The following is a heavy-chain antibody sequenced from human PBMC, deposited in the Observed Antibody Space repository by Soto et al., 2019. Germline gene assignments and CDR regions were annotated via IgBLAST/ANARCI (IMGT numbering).Heavy chain of an antibody. CDR2: IHYSGDS. CDR3: ARDVNDSSGSQGFDY. Sequence: PSETLSLTCTVIGDSVSSNNYYWSWIRQRPGKGLEWIGYIHYSGDSYDNPSLTSRITMSMDVSKNQFSLNLRSVTAADTAIYYCARDVNDSSGSQGFDYWGQGTLVTDSS. J-gene: IGHJ4*02. V-gene: IGHV4-31*03. D-gene: IGHD3-22*01. CDR1: GDSVSSNNYY.